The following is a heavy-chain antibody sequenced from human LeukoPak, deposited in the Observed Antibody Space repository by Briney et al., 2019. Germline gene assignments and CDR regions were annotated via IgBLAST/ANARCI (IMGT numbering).Heavy chain of an antibody. CDR3: ARAQPTYGDIYYYYYMDV. CDR2: MNPNSGNT. J-gene: IGHJ6*03. V-gene: IGHV1-8*02. Sequence: ASVKVSCKASGYTFTGYYMHWVRQAPGQGLEWMGWMNPNSGNTGYAQKFQGRVTMTRNTSISTAYMELSSLRSEDTAVYYCARAQPTYGDIYYYYYMDVWGKGTTVTISS. CDR1: GYTFTGYY. D-gene: IGHD4-17*01.